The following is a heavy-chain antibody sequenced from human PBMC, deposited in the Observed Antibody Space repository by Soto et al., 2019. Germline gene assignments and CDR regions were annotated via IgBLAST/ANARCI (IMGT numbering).Heavy chain of an antibody. V-gene: IGHV1-69*12. CDR2: IIPIFATA. CDR1: GATFSSYA. J-gene: IGHJ6*02. CDR3: AQCLLGVNYYYGMDV. Sequence: QVQLVQSEAEVKKPGSSVKVSCKASGATFSSYAMNWVRQAPGQGLEWMGGIIPIFATADYAQKFQGRVTITADESTSTAYMEVSSLRSEDTAVYYCAQCLLGVNYYYGMDVWGQGTTVTVSS. D-gene: IGHD3-16*01.